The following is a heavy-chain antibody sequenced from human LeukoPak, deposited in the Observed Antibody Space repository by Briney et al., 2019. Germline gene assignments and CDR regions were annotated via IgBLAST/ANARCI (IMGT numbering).Heavy chain of an antibody. V-gene: IGHV3-33*08. J-gene: IGHJ2*01. CDR3: ARPSGSYWYFDL. Sequence: PGGSLRLSCAASGFSLSNHWMHWVRQAPGKGLEWVAVIWFDGSNKYYADSVKGRFTISRDNSKNTLYLQMNSLRAEDTAVYYCARPSGSYWYFDLWGRGTLVTVSS. CDR1: GFSLSNHW. CDR2: IWFDGSNK. D-gene: IGHD1-26*01.